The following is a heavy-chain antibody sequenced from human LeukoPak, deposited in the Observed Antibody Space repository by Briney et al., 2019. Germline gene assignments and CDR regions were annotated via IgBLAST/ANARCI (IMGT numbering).Heavy chain of an antibody. J-gene: IGHJ4*02. V-gene: IGHV3-7*01. Sequence: GGSLRLSCAASGFTFRNYGMHWVRQAPGKGLEWVANINQDGNEKYFVDSVKGRFTISRDNAKNSLYLQMNSLRAEDTAVYYCAKDSDSSSPPFDYWGQGTLVTVSS. CDR3: AKDSDSSSPPFDY. CDR2: INQDGNEK. D-gene: IGHD6-6*01. CDR1: GFTFRNYG.